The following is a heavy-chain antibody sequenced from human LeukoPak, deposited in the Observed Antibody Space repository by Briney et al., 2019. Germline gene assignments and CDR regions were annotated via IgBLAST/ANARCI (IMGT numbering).Heavy chain of an antibody. J-gene: IGHJ4*02. D-gene: IGHD3-22*01. V-gene: IGHV3-23*01. CDR2: ISGSGGST. Sequence: GGSLRLSCAGSGFTFSSYAMSWVRQAPGKGLEWVSAISGSGGSTYYADSVKGRFTISRDNSKNTLYLQMNSLRAEDTAVYYCAKVEYYDSSGYYQRGFDYWGQGTLVTVSS. CDR1: GFTFSSYA. CDR3: AKVEYYDSSGYYQRGFDY.